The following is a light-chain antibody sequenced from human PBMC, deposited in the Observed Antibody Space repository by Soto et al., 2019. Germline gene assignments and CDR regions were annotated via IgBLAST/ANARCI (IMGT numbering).Light chain of an antibody. CDR3: SSYTSSSTYV. CDR1: SSDVGYYNY. J-gene: IGLJ1*01. CDR2: DVN. Sequence: QSALTQPASVSGSPGQSIAISCTGTSSDVGYYNYVSWYQRHPGKAPKVMIYDVNNRPSGVSDRFSGSKSGNTASLTISGLQAEDEADYYCSSYTSSSTYVFGTGTKVTVL. V-gene: IGLV2-14*01.